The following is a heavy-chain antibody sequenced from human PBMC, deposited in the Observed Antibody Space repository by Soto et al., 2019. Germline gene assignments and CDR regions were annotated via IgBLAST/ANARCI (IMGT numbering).Heavy chain of an antibody. CDR2: ISAYNGNT. CDR1: GYTFTGYG. CDR3: ARDFYDILTGYYPDY. D-gene: IGHD3-9*01. Sequence: ASVKVSCKASGYTFTGYGISWVRQAPGQGLEWMGWISAYNGNTNYAQKLQGRVTMTTDTSTSTAYMELRSLRSDDTAVYYCARDFYDILTGYYPDYWGQGTQVTVSS. J-gene: IGHJ4*02. V-gene: IGHV1-18*01.